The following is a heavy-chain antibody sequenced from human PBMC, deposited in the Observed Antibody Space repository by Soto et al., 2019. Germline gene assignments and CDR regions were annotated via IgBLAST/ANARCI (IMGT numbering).Heavy chain of an antibody. V-gene: IGHV4-61*01. CDR2: IYYSGTT. Sequence: QVQLQESGPGLVKPSETLSLTCTVSGGSVSSGSYYWSWIRQPPGQGLEWIGYIYYSGTTNYNPSLKSRVTISVDTSKNQFSLKLSSVTAADTAVYYCARGSLVGATSFDYWGQGTLVTVSS. D-gene: IGHD1-26*01. CDR3: ARGSLVGATSFDY. J-gene: IGHJ4*02. CDR1: GGSVSSGSYY.